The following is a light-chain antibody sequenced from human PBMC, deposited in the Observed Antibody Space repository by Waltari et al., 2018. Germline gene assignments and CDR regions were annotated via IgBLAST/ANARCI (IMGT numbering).Light chain of an antibody. CDR3: ASWDDSLNGHWV. Sequence: QSVLTQPPSASGTPGQRVPFSSSGRASTIGVILVPWYQQVPGKAPKLLIYRSDLRPSGVPDRFSGSKSGTSASLAISGLQSEDEADYFCASWDDSLNGHWVFGGGTKVTVL. CDR1: ASTIGVIL. CDR2: RSD. J-gene: IGLJ3*02. V-gene: IGLV1-44*01.